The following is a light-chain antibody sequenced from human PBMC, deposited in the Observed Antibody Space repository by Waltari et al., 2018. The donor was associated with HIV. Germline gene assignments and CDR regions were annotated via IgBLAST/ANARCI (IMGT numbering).Light chain of an antibody. CDR3: QQYNSHPIT. CDR2: AAS. J-gene: IGKJ5*01. Sequence: DVQMTQSPSSLSASVGDRVTITCRASQTVTRWLAWYQQKPGKAPRSLIYAASSLQSWVPSRFSGSGGGTNFTLTISSLQPEDFATYYCQQYNSHPITFGQGTRLDLK. CDR1: QTVTRW. V-gene: IGKV1D-16*01.